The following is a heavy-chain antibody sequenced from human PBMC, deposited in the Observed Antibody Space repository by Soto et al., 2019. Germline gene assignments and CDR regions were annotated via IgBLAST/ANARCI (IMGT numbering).Heavy chain of an antibody. CDR3: AGASDSTWYNWLDP. J-gene: IGHJ5*02. CDR2: IIPTFGTT. V-gene: IGHV1-69*13. D-gene: IGHD5-18*01. Sequence: ASVKVSCKAPGGNISSNGIGWVRQAPGQGLEFMGGIIPTFGTTNYAHMFRGRVTITADESTGTAYMELSSLRSDDTAVYYCAGASDSTWYNWLDPWGQGTRVTVS. CDR1: GGNISSNG.